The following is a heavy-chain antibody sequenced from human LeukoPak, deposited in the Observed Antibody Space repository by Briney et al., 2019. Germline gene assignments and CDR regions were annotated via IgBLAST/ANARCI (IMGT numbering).Heavy chain of an antibody. Sequence: SETLSLTCAVSGGSISSSNWWSWVRQPPGKGLGWIGEIYHSGSTNYNPSLKSRVTISVDKSKNQFSLKLSSVTAADTAVYYCARGLVGATTYFDYWGQGTLVTVSS. D-gene: IGHD1-26*01. CDR2: IYHSGST. V-gene: IGHV4-4*02. CDR1: GGSISSSNW. J-gene: IGHJ4*02. CDR3: ARGLVGATTYFDY.